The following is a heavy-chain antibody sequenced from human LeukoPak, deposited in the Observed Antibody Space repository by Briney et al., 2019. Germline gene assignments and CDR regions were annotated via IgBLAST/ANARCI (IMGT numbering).Heavy chain of an antibody. CDR1: GFTSSSYA. Sequence: GGSLRLSCAASGFTSSSYAMSWVRQAPGKGLEWVSSISSSSSYIYYADSVKGRFTISRDNAKNSLYLQMNSLRAEDTAVYYCARDPIGLGLQLHYYMDVWGKGTTVTVSS. V-gene: IGHV3-21*01. CDR3: ARDPIGLGLQLHYYMDV. J-gene: IGHJ6*03. CDR2: ISSSSSYI. D-gene: IGHD1-26*01.